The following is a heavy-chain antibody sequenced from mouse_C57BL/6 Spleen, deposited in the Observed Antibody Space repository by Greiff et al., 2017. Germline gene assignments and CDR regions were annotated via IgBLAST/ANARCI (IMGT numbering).Heavy chain of an antibody. CDR1: GFTFSDAW. CDR3: TRKNYSNYGLIYYYAMDY. CDR2: IRNKANNHAT. D-gene: IGHD2-5*01. J-gene: IGHJ4*01. Sequence: EVKLMESGGGLVQPGGSMKLSCAASGFTFSDAWMDWVRQSPEKGLEWVAEIRNKANNHATYYAESVKGRFTISRDDSKSSVYLQMNSLRAEDTGIYYCTRKNYSNYGLIYYYAMDYWGQGTSVTVSS. V-gene: IGHV6-6*01.